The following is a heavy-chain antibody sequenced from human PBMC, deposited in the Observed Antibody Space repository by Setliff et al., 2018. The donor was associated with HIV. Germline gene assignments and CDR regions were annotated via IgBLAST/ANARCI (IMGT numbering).Heavy chain of an antibody. Sequence: SETLSLTCAVYGGSFSGYYWSWTRQPPGKGLEWIGEINHSGSTNYSPSLESRVTISIDTSKNQFSLKLSSVTAADTAVYFCARGRGSSSSWPIDYWGQGTLVTVSS. CDR3: ARGRGSSSSWPIDY. J-gene: IGHJ4*02. CDR2: INHSGST. CDR1: GGSFSGYY. V-gene: IGHV4-34*09. D-gene: IGHD6-13*01.